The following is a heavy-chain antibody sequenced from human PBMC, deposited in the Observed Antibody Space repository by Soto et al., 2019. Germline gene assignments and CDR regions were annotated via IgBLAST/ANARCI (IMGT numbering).Heavy chain of an antibody. J-gene: IGHJ4*02. Sequence: PSETLSLTCAVYGGSFSGYYWSWIRQPPGKGLEWIGEINHSGSTNYNPSLKSRVTISVDTSKNQFSLKLSSVTAAGTAVYYCARPPGYISDWYYFDLWGQGTQVTVSS. D-gene: IGHD3-9*01. CDR1: GGSFSGYY. V-gene: IGHV4-34*01. CDR3: ARPPGYISDWYYFDL. CDR2: INHSGST.